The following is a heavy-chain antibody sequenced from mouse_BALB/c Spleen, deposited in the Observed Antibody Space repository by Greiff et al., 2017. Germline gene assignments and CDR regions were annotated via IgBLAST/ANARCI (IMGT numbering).Heavy chain of an antibody. CDR1: GFTFSSYG. CDR2: INSNGGST. V-gene: IGHV5-6-3*01. D-gene: IGHD2-4*01. Sequence: EVKLVESGGGLVQPGGSLKLSCAASGFTFSSYGMSWVRQTPDKRLELVATINSNGGSTYYPDSVKGRFTISRDNAKNTLYLQMSSLKSEDTAMYYCAREGYDYDTFDYWGQGTTLTVSS. CDR3: AREGYDYDTFDY. J-gene: IGHJ2*01.